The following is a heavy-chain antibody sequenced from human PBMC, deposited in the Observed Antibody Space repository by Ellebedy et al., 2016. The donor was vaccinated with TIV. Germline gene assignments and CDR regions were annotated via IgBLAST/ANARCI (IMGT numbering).Heavy chain of an antibody. J-gene: IGHJ5*02. CDR1: GESISSGRYF. Sequence: MPSETLSLTCTVSGESISSGRYFWGWIRQPPGKGLEWIGTIVYDGSTFDNSPLKSRVTMSVDTSKNQFPLNLSSVTAADTAVYYCAAEVVHTHVAHHFDPWGQGTLVTVSS. V-gene: IGHV4-39*06. D-gene: IGHD5-18*01. CDR2: IVYDGST. CDR3: AAEVVHTHVAHHFDP.